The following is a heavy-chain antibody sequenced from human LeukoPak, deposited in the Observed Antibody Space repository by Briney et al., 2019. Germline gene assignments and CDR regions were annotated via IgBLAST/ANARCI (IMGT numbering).Heavy chain of an antibody. J-gene: IGHJ6*02. V-gene: IGHV3-33*01. CDR2: IWYDGSNK. CDR1: GFTFSGYG. D-gene: IGHD3-10*01. CDR3: ARDRGWFGEFSLRQYYYGMDV. Sequence: GRSLRLSCAASGFTFSGYGMHWVRQAPGKGLEWVAVIWYDGSNKYYADSVKGRFTISRDNSKNTLYLQMNSLRAEDTVVYYCARDRGWFGEFSLRQYYYGMDVWGQGTTVTVSS.